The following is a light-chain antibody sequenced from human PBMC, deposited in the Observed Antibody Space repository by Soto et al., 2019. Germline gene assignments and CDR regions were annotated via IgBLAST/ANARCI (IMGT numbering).Light chain of an antibody. V-gene: IGLV1-40*01. CDR1: SSNSGAGYD. CDR3: QSYDSSLSGYYV. CDR2: GNS. J-gene: IGLJ1*01. Sequence: QSVLTQPPSGSGAPGQRVTISCTGSSSNSGAGYDVHWYQQLPGTAPKLLIYGNSNRPSGVPDRFSGSKSGTSASLAITGLQAEDEADYSCQSYDSSLSGYYVFGTGTKVTVL.